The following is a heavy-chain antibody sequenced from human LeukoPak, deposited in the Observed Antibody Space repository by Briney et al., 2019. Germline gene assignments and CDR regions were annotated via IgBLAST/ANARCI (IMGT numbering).Heavy chain of an antibody. CDR1: GGSISSYY. CDR3: ARSGRPHELDY. V-gene: IGHV4-59*01. J-gene: IGHJ4*02. Sequence: PSGTLSLTCTVSGGSISSYYWSWIRQPPGKGLEWIGYIYYSGSTNYNPSLKSRVTISVDTSKNQFSLKLSSVTAADTAVYYCARSGRPHELDYWGQGTLVTVSS. CDR2: IYYSGST.